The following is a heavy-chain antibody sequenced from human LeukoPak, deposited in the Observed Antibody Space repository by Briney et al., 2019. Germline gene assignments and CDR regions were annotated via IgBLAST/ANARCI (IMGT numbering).Heavy chain of an antibody. CDR1: GFTFSSYW. D-gene: IGHD3-10*01. CDR2: IKQDGSEK. Sequence: GGSLSLSCAASGFTFSSYWMSWVRQAPGKGLEWVANIKQDGSEKYYVDSVKGRFTISRDNAKNSLYLQMNSLRAEDTAVYYCAREDGSGRVPYYYYGMDVWGKGTTVTVSS. CDR3: AREDGSGRVPYYYYGMDV. V-gene: IGHV3-7*03. J-gene: IGHJ6*04.